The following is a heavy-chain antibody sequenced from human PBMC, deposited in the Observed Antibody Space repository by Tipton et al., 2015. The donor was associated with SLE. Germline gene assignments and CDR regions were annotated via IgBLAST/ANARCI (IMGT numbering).Heavy chain of an antibody. D-gene: IGHD3-3*01. J-gene: IGHJ4*02. CDR3: ARETPYYDLWSGYQDRRDSSYSFDY. CDR1: GGSISSYF. V-gene: IGHV4-59*01. CDR2: ISYSGST. Sequence: TLSLTCTVSGGSISSYFWSWIRQPPGKGLEWIGYISYSGSTNYNPSLKSRVTISADTSKNQFSLKLSSVTAADTAVYYCARETPYYDLWSGYQDRRDSSYSFDYWGQGALVAVSS.